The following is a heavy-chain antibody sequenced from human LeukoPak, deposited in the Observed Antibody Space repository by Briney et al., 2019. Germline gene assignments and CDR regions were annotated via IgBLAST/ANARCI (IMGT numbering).Heavy chain of an antibody. J-gene: IGHJ4*02. Sequence: SETLSLTCTVSGYSISSGYYWGWIRQAPGKGLEWIGSIYESGSTYYNPSLKSRVTISVDTPKNQFSLRMNSVTAADTAVYYCARGKSRGSHIDYWGQGTLVTVSS. CDR3: ARGKSRGSHIDY. V-gene: IGHV4-38-2*02. CDR1: GYSISSGYY. CDR2: IYESGST. D-gene: IGHD1-26*01.